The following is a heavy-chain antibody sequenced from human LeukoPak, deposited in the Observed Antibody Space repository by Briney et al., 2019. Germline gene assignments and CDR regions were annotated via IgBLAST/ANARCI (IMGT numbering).Heavy chain of an antibody. Sequence: EASVKVSCKASGYTFTSYGFTWVRQAPGQGLEWMGWISAYNGKTNYAQKLQGRVTMTTDTSTNTAYMELRSLRSDDTAVYYCARDPVITYSSGWYLDYWGQGTLVTVSS. CDR3: ARDPVITYSSGWYLDY. D-gene: IGHD6-19*01. J-gene: IGHJ4*02. CDR2: ISAYNGKT. CDR1: GYTFTSYG. V-gene: IGHV1-18*04.